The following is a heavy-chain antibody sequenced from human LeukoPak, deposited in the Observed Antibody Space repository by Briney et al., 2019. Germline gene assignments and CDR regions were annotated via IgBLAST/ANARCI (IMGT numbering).Heavy chain of an antibody. CDR3: SHPSTPDYGGLDY. CDR2: ISGSGGSI. V-gene: IGHV3-23*01. CDR1: GFTFSSYA. J-gene: IGHJ4*02. D-gene: IGHD4-17*01. Sequence: GGSLRLSCAASGFTFSSYAMSWVRRATGKGLEWGSAISGSGGSIYYADSVRGRFTISRDNSKNTLYLQMNSLRDEDTAVYYCSHPSTPDYGGLDYWGQGTLVTVSS.